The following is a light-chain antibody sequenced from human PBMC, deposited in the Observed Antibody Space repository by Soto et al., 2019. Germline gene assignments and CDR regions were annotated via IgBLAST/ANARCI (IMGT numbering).Light chain of an antibody. J-gene: IGKJ5*01. CDR3: QQYNNWPPGIT. V-gene: IGKV3-15*01. CDR2: GAS. CDR1: QSVSSN. Sequence: EIVLTQSPGTLSLSPGERATLSCRASQSVSSNSLAWYQQKPGQAPRLLIYGASTRATGIPARFSGSGSGTEFTLTISSLQSEDFAVYYCQQYNNWPPGITFGQGTRLEIK.